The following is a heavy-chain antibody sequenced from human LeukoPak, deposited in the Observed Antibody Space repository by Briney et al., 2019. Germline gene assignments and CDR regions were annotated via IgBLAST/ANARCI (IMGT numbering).Heavy chain of an antibody. CDR2: ISSSTSII. Sequence: PGGTLRLSCAASGFSFSSYSMNWVRQAPGKGLQWASYISSSTSIIYYADSVKGRFTISRDNAKNSLYLQMNSLRDEDTAVYYCARDGGKGGNSDYWGQGTLVTVSS. V-gene: IGHV3-48*02. J-gene: IGHJ4*02. CDR1: GFSFSSYS. D-gene: IGHD2-15*01. CDR3: ARDGGKGGNSDY.